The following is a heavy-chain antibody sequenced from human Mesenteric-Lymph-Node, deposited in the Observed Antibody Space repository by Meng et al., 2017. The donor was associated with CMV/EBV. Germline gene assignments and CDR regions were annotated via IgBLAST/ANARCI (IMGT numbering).Heavy chain of an antibody. J-gene: IGHJ3*02. CDR1: GYTFTGYY. CDR3: ALNYYDSSGYYRGDAFDI. D-gene: IGHD3-22*01. V-gene: IGHV1-2*02. Sequence: ASVKVSCKASGYTFTGYYMHWVRQAPGQGLEWMGWINPNSGGTNYAQKFQGRVTMTRNTSISTAYMELSSLRSEDTAVYYCALNYYDSSGYYRGDAFDIWGQGTMVTVSS. CDR2: INPNSGGT.